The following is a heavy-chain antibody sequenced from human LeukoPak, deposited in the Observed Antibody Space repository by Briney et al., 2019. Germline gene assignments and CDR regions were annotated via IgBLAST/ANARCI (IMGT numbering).Heavy chain of an antibody. V-gene: IGHV4-59*01. J-gene: IGHJ4*02. CDR2: MQSTGNS. CDR1: GYSISTYH. Sequence: PSETVSLTCSVSGYSISTYHWNWIRKPPGKGLEWIGYMQSTGNSKYNPSLRSRVNMFVDTSKNQAALILSSVTAADTAVYYCARDKQHSYGRYFDHWGQGALVTVSS. CDR3: ARDKQHSYGRYFDH. D-gene: IGHD3-16*01.